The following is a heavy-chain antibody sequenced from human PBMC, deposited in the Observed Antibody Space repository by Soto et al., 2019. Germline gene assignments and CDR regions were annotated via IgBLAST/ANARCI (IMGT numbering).Heavy chain of an antibody. Sequence: GGSLRLSCAASGFTFSSYGMHWVRQAPGKGLEWVAVISYDGSNKYYADSVKGRFTISRDNSKNTLYLQMNSLRAEDTAVYYCAKDRYPMIVVVIPPDYWGQGTLVTVS. D-gene: IGHD3-22*01. CDR1: GFTFSSYG. CDR2: ISYDGSNK. J-gene: IGHJ4*02. CDR3: AKDRYPMIVVVIPPDY. V-gene: IGHV3-30*18.